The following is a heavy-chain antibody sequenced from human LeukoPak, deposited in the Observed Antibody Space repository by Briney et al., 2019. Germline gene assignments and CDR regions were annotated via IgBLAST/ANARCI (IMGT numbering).Heavy chain of an antibody. J-gene: IGHJ3*02. D-gene: IGHD1-26*01. CDR3: ARDGVGAKPRGAFDI. CDR1: GGSISSYY. V-gene: IGHV4-59*01. Sequence: PSETLSLTCTVSGGSISSYYWSWIRQPPGKGLEWIGYIYYSGSTNYNPSLKSRVTISVDTSKNQFSLKLSSVTAADTAVYYCARDGVGAKPRGAFDIWGQGTMVTVSS. CDR2: IYYSGST.